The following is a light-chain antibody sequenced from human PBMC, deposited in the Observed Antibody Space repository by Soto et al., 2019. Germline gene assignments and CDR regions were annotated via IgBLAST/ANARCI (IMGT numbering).Light chain of an antibody. V-gene: IGKV3-15*01. CDR2: GAS. CDR3: QQYNNWPPPFT. J-gene: IGKJ3*01. Sequence: EIVMTQSPATLSVSPGERATLSCRASQSVSSNLAWYQQKPGQAPRLLIYGASTRATGIPARFSGSGSETEFTLTISSLQSEDFAVYYCQQYNNWPPPFTFGPGTKVDIK. CDR1: QSVSSN.